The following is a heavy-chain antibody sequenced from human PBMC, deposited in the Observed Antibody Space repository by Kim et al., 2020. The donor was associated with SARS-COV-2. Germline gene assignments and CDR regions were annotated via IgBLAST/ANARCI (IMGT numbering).Heavy chain of an antibody. CDR3: ARDDKGFDP. CDR2: SYI. J-gene: IGHJ5*02. V-gene: IGHV3-21*01. Sequence: SYISYADSVKGRFTISRDNAKNSLYLQMNSLRAEDTAVYYCARDDKGFDPWGQGTLVTVSS.